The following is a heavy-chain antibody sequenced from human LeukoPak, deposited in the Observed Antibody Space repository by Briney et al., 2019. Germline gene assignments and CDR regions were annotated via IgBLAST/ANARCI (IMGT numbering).Heavy chain of an antibody. D-gene: IGHD6-13*01. V-gene: IGHV1-8*01. Sequence: ASVKVSCKASGYTFSSNDINWVRQATGQGLEWMGWMNPHSGNTGYAQKFQGGVTITRNSSISTAYMELSSLRSEDTAVYYCARDLGQQLFRWFDPWGQGTLVTVSS. CDR2: MNPHSGNT. J-gene: IGHJ5*02. CDR3: ARDLGQQLFRWFDP. CDR1: GYTFSSND.